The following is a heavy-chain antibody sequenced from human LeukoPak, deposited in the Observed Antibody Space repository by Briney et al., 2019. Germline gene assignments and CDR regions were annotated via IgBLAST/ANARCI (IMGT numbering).Heavy chain of an antibody. J-gene: IGHJ6*02. CDR2: IYHSGST. CDR1: GGSISSGGYY. Sequence: SQTLSLTCTVSGGSISSGGYYWSWIRQPPGKGLEWIGYIYHSGSTYYNPSLKSRVTISVDRSKNQFSLKLSSVTAADTAVYYCAREGSSSWYYYGMDVWGQGTTVTVSS. CDR3: AREGSSSWYYYGMDV. D-gene: IGHD6-13*01. V-gene: IGHV4-30-2*01.